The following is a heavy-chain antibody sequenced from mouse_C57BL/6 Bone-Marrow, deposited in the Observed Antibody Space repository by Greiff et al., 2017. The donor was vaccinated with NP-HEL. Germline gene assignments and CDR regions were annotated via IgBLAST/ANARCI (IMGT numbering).Heavy chain of an antibody. D-gene: IGHD1-1*01. J-gene: IGHJ4*01. CDR2: IWSDGST. CDR3: ARGYYYGSSYDAMDY. CDR1: GFSLTSYG. V-gene: IGHV2-6*03. Sequence: VKLVESGPGLVAPSQSLSITCTVSGFSLTSYGVHWVRQPPGKGLEWLVVIWSDGSTTYNSALKSRLSISKDNSKSQVFLKMNSLQTDDTAMYYCARGYYYGSSYDAMDYWGQGTSVTVSS.